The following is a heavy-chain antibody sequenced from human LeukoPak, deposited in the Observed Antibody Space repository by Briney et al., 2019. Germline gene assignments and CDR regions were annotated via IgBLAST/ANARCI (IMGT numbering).Heavy chain of an antibody. CDR3: AREFDQLHDY. J-gene: IGHJ4*02. CDR2: ISCDGSNK. Sequence: GRSLRLSCAAPGFTFSSYAMHWVRQAPGKGLEWVAVISCDGSNKYYADSVKGRFTISRDNSKNTLYLQMNSLRAEDTAVYYCAREFDQLHDYWGQGTLVTVSS. D-gene: IGHD2-2*01. V-gene: IGHV3-30*04. CDR1: GFTFSSYA.